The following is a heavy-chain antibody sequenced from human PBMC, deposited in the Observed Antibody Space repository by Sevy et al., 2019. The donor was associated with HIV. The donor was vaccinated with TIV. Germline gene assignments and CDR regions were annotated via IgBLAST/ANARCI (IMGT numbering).Heavy chain of an antibody. Sequence: GGSLRLSCAASGFTFDDYAMHWVRQAPGKGLEWVSGISWNSGSIGYADSVKGRFTISRDNAKNSLYLQMNSLRAEDTALYYCAKDLGVVAARFGPFDYWGQGTLVTVSS. CDR2: ISWNSGSI. V-gene: IGHV3-9*01. CDR1: GFTFDDYA. J-gene: IGHJ4*02. CDR3: AKDLGVVAARFGPFDY. D-gene: IGHD2-15*01.